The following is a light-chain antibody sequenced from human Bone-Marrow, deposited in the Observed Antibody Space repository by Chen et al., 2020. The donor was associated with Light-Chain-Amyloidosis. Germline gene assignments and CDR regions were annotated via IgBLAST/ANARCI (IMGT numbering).Light chain of an antibody. J-gene: IGKJ1*01. CDR2: DAS. V-gene: IGKV3-20*01. CDR3: QQYCCSPRT. CDR1: QSVSNNY. Sequence: IVLPQSPGTLSLSPGERATLSCRASQSVSNNYFAWFQQKPGQAPRLLIYDASTRATGIPDRFSGSGSGTDFTLTISRLEPEDFAVYYCQQYCCSPRTFGQGTKVEIK.